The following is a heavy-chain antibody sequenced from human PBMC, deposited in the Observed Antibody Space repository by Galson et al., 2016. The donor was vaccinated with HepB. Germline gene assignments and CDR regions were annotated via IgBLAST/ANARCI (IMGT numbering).Heavy chain of an antibody. V-gene: IGHV3-33*06. CDR1: GFSFSRYG. Sequence: SLRLSCAASGFSFSRYGMHWARQAPGRGLEWVAVIWHDGSNKYYGDSVEGRFTISRDNSQNTVFLQMNSLRVEDTGIYYCAKFASGTYYLDSFDYWGQGTLVTVSS. CDR2: IWHDGSNK. CDR3: AKFASGTYYLDSFDY. J-gene: IGHJ4*02. D-gene: IGHD3-10*01.